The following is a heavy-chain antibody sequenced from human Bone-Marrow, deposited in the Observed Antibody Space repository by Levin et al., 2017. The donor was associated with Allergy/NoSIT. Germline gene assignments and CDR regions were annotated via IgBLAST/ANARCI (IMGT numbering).Heavy chain of an antibody. CDR3: ARDVRYFDSSGARFDY. Sequence: PGGSLRLSCAASGFTFSSYAMHWVRQAPSKGLEWVAAISYDGSNKYYADSMKGRFTISRDNSKNTLYLDMNSLRAEDAAVYYCARDVRYFDSSGARFDYWGQGTLVTVSS. V-gene: IGHV3-30-3*01. CDR2: ISYDGSNK. CDR1: GFTFSSYA. D-gene: IGHD3-22*01. J-gene: IGHJ4*02.